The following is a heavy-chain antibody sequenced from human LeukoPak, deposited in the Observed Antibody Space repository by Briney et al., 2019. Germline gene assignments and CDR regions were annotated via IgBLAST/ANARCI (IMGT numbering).Heavy chain of an antibody. J-gene: IGHJ4*02. Sequence: GGSLTLSCAASGFTFSYHWMTWVRQAPGKGLEWVANIKNDGTVKNYVDSVKGRFTISRDNAKNSLYLQMNSLRAEDTGVYYCAKDSYSNGDYWGQGVLVTVSS. D-gene: IGHD5-18*01. CDR1: GFTFSYHW. CDR3: AKDSYSNGDY. V-gene: IGHV3-7*01. CDR2: IKNDGTVK.